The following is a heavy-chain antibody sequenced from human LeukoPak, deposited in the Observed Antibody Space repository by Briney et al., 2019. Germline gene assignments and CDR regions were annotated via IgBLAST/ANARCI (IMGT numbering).Heavy chain of an antibody. CDR1: GFTFSSYA. J-gene: IGHJ5*02. Sequence: GGSLRLSCAASGFTFSSYAMSWVRQAPGKGLEWVSAISGSGGSTYYADSVKGRFTISRDNSKNTLCLQMNSLRAEDTAVYYCAKVPQPYSSSWFDPWGQGTLVTVSS. CDR2: ISGSGGST. CDR3: AKVPQPYSSSWFDP. D-gene: IGHD6-13*01. V-gene: IGHV3-23*01.